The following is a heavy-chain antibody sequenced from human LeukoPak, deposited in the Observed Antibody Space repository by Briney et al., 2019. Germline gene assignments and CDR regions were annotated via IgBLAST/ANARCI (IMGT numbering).Heavy chain of an antibody. Sequence: GGSLRLSCAASGFTFSSYAMHWVRQAPGKGLEWVAVISYDGSNKYYADSVKGRFTISRDNSKNTLYLQMNSLRAEDTAVYYCAKDRSPYVWGSYFGAEPDAFDIWGQGTMVTVSS. CDR1: GFTFSSYA. CDR3: AKDRSPYVWGSYFGAEPDAFDI. D-gene: IGHD3-16*01. V-gene: IGHV3-30-3*01. CDR2: ISYDGSNK. J-gene: IGHJ3*02.